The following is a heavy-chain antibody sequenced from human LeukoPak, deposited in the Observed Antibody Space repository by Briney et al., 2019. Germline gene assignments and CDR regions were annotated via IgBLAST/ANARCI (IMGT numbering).Heavy chain of an antibody. CDR2: IIPIFGTA. V-gene: IGHV1-69*13. J-gene: IGHJ6*03. Sequence: GASVKVSCKASGGTFSSYAISWVRQAPGQGLEWMGGIIPIFGTANYAQKFQGRVTITADESTSTAYMELSSLRSEDTAVYYCAGTPPYTVATLVWYYYYYMDVWGKGTTVTVSS. CDR1: GGTFSSYA. D-gene: IGHD4-23*01. CDR3: AGTPPYTVATLVWYYYYYMDV.